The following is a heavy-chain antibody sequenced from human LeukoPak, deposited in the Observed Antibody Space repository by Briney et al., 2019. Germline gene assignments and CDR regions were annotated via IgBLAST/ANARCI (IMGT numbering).Heavy chain of an antibody. Sequence: GGSLRLSCAASGFTFSSYSMNWVRQAPGKGLEWVSSISSSSSYIYYADSVKGRFTISRDNAKNSLYLQMNSLRAEDTAVYYCARARAVAGYFDYWGQGTLVTVSS. CDR3: ARARAVAGYFDY. D-gene: IGHD6-19*01. V-gene: IGHV3-21*04. J-gene: IGHJ4*02. CDR1: GFTFSSYS. CDR2: ISSSSSYI.